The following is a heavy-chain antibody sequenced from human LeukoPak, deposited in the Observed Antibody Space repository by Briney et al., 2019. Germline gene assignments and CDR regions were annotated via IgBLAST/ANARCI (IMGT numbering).Heavy chain of an antibody. Sequence: ASVKVSCKASGYTFTSYDINWVRQAPGQGLEWMGWINPNSGGTNYAQKFRGRVTMTRDTSISTAYMELSRLRSDDTAVYYCARVFQKQLSDYWGQGSLVTVSS. D-gene: IGHD6-13*01. CDR2: INPNSGGT. V-gene: IGHV1-2*02. CDR3: ARVFQKQLSDY. J-gene: IGHJ4*02. CDR1: GYTFTSYD.